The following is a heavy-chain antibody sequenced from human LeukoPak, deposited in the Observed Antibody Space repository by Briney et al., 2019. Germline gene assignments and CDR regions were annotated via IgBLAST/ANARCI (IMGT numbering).Heavy chain of an antibody. CDR3: ARDSGERGSGSYLIAY. CDR2: INPNSGGT. J-gene: IGHJ4*02. CDR1: GYTLTGYY. D-gene: IGHD3-10*01. Sequence: GASVKVSCKASGYTLTGYYMNWVRQAPGQGLEWMGWINPNSGGTNYGQKFQGRVTMTRDTSISIVYMELSRLRSDDTAVYYCARDSGERGSGSYLIAYWGQETLVTVSS. V-gene: IGHV1-2*02.